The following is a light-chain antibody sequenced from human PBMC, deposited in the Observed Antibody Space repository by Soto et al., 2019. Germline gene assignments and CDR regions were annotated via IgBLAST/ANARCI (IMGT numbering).Light chain of an antibody. Sequence: QSALTQPASVSGSPGQSITISCTGTSSDVGNYNLVSWYQQHPGKAPKLMIYEGDKRPSGVSNRFSGSKSGNTASLTISGLQAEDEADYYCCSYAGSSVLFGGGTKVTVL. CDR2: EGD. CDR3: CSYAGSSVL. CDR1: SSDVGNYNL. J-gene: IGLJ2*01. V-gene: IGLV2-23*01.